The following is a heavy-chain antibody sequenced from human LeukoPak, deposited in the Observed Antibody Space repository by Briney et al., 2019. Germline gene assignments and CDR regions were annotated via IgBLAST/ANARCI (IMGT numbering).Heavy chain of an antibody. Sequence: SETLSHTSSDSGGSLTEGGYYSSSIRQHPGKGLEWIGFASYSGGTYYNPSLMSRITISVDRSQNQFSLRMRDVTAADTAVYFCATAEWQYFYSPSWGQGALVAVSS. D-gene: IGHD2-15*01. V-gene: IGHV4-31*03. J-gene: IGHJ5*02. CDR1: GGSLTEGGYY. CDR2: ASYSGGT. CDR3: ATAEWQYFYSPS.